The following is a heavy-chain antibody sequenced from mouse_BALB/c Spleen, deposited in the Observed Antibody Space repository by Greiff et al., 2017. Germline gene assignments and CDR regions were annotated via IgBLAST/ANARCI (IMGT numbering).Heavy chain of an antibody. CDR3: ARSSYYDYDDGYAMDY. CDR1: GFTFSSYG. V-gene: IGHV5-6*01. CDR2: ISSGGSYT. D-gene: IGHD2-4*01. Sequence: EVQGVESGGDLVKPGGSLKLSCAASGFTFSSYGMSWVRQTPDKRLEWVATISSGGSYTYYPDSVKGRFTISRDNAKNTLYLQMSSLKSEDTAMYYCARSSYYDYDDGYAMDYWGQGTSVTVSS. J-gene: IGHJ4*01.